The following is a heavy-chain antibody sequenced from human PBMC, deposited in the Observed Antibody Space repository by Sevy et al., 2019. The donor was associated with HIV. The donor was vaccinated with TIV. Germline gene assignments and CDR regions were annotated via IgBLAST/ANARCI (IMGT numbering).Heavy chain of an antibody. CDR3: ARAYSDYYYAMDV. D-gene: IGHD2-15*01. Sequence: SETLSLTCTVSGDSISGYYWSWIRQAPGKGLEWIGYVYYSGRTNYNPSLRSRVTISQDTSKNQISLKLNSVTAADTAVYYCARAYSDYYYAMDVWGQGTTVTVSS. CDR2: VYYSGRT. V-gene: IGHV4-59*01. J-gene: IGHJ6*02. CDR1: GDSISGYY.